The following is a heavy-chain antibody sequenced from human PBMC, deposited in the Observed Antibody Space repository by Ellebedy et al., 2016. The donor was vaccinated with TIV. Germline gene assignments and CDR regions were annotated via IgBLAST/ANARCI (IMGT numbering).Heavy chain of an antibody. CDR1: GGSISSSSYY. J-gene: IGHJ5*02. V-gene: IGHV4-39*01. CDR3: ARPAYPSSTGNGWFDP. D-gene: IGHD2-2*01. CDR2: IYYSGST. Sequence: MPGGSLRLSCTVSGGSISSSSYYWGWIRQPPGKGLEWIGSIYYSGSTYYNPSLKSRVTISVDMSKNQFSLKLSSVTAADTAVYYCARPAYPSSTGNGWFDPWGQGTLVTVSS.